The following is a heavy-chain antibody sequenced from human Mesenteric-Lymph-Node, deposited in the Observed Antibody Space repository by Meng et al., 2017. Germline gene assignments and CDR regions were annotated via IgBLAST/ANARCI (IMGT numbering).Heavy chain of an antibody. Sequence: GESLKISCAASGFTFRSYAMTWVRQAPGKGLEWVSTVSGSGVSTYYADSVKGRFTISRDNSKNTLYLQMNSLRAEDTAIYYCIGTGSAGYWGQGTLVTVSS. CDR1: GFTFRSYA. CDR2: VSGSGVST. D-gene: IGHD1-26*01. J-gene: IGHJ4*02. V-gene: IGHV3-23*01. CDR3: IGTGSAGY.